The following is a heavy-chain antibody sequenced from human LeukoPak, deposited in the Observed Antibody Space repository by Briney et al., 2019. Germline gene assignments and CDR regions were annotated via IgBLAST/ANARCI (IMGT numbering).Heavy chain of an antibody. CDR3: ARESGTYYYDSSGYPDY. J-gene: IGHJ4*02. Sequence: GGALRHSCAASGFTFSDYYMSWVRQAPGKGLEWVSYISSSGSTIYCADSVKGRFTISRDNAKNSLYLQMNSLRAEDTAVYYCARESGTYYYDSSGYPDYWGQGTLVTVSS. CDR1: GFTFSDYY. CDR2: ISSSGSTI. D-gene: IGHD3-22*01. V-gene: IGHV3-11*01.